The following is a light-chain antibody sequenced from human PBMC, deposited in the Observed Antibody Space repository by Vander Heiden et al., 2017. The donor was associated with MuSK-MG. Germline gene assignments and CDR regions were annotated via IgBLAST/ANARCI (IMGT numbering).Light chain of an antibody. Sequence: ILMTQSPLSLPVTPGEPASISCRSSQSLLYDNGYNYVDWYVQKPGQSPQVLIYLGSNRASGVPDRFSGRGSGRDFTLTISREEPEDVGVYYCRQALKTPCTFGQGTRLEIK. V-gene: IGKV2-28*01. CDR2: LGS. CDR1: QSLLYDNGYNY. CDR3: RQALKTPCT. J-gene: IGKJ5*01.